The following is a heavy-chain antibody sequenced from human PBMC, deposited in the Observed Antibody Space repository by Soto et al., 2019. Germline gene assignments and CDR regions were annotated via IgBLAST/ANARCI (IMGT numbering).Heavy chain of an antibody. V-gene: IGHV1-18*01. J-gene: IGHJ4*02. Sequence: QVQLVQSGAEVKKPGASVKVSCKASGYTFTSYGISWVRQAPGQGLEWMGWISAYNGNTNYAQKLQGRVTMTTDTSTSTAFVELMSLRSEDTAVYYCARGPYGGNSARDFDYWGQGTLVTVSS. CDR3: ARGPYGGNSARDFDY. D-gene: IGHD2-21*02. CDR2: ISAYNGNT. CDR1: GYTFTSYG.